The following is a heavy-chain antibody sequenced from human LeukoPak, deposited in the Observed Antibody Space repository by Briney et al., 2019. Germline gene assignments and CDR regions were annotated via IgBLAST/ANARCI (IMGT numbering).Heavy chain of an antibody. D-gene: IGHD2-21*01. Sequence: GGSLRLSCAASGFTFSSYSMNWVRQAPGKGLEWVSSISSSSGYIYYADSVKGRFTISRDNAKNSLYLHLNSLRAEDTAVYYCARDSYSLYWGQGTPVTVSS. V-gene: IGHV3-21*01. CDR3: ARDSYSLY. CDR1: GFTFSSYS. CDR2: ISSSSGYI. J-gene: IGHJ4*02.